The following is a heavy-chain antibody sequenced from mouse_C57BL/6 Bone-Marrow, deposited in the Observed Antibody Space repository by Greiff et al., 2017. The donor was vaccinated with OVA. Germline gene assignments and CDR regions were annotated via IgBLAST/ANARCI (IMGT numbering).Heavy chain of an antibody. J-gene: IGHJ3*01. CDR3: AHYYGSSYWFAY. V-gene: IGHV1-4*01. D-gene: IGHD1-1*01. Sequence: QVQLQQSGAELARPGASVKMSCKASGYTFTSYTMHWVKQRPGQGLEWIGYINPSSGYTKYNQKFKDKATLTADKSSSTAYMQLSSLTSEDSAVYYCAHYYGSSYWFAYWGQGTLVTVSA. CDR2: INPSSGYT. CDR1: GYTFTSYT.